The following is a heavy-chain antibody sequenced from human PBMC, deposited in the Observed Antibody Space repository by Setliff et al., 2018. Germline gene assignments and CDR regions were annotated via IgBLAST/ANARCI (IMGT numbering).Heavy chain of an antibody. J-gene: IGHJ6*03. CDR3: ARAGRFGTTVWKGDYYMDV. V-gene: IGHV7-4-1*02. CDR1: GYTFTTYA. D-gene: IGHD4-4*01. CDR2: INTNTGNP. Sequence: ASVKVSCKASGYTFTTYAMGWMRQAPGQRLEWMGWINTNTGNPSYAQGFTGRFVFSLDTSVSTAYLQISSLKAEDSAVYYCARAGRFGTTVWKGDYYMDVWGKGTTVTVSS.